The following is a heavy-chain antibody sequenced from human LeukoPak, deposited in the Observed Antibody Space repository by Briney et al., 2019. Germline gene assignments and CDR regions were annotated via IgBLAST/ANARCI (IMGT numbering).Heavy chain of an antibody. J-gene: IGHJ3*02. CDR1: GFTFSSYA. Sequence: GGSLRLSCAASGFTFSSYAMHWVRQAPGKGLEWVAVISYDGSNKYYADSVKGRFTISRDNSKNTLYLQMNSLRAEVTAVYYCAVTESGYDYVWGSYPGDAFDIWGQGTMVTVSS. D-gene: IGHD3-16*02. V-gene: IGHV3-30*04. CDR3: AVTESGYDYVWGSYPGDAFDI. CDR2: ISYDGSNK.